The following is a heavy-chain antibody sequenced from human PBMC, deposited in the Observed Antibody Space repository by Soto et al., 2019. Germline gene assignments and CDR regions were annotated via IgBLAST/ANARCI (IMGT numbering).Heavy chain of an antibody. CDR3: AKDALSTSWYEFDY. CDR2: ISSSGGST. J-gene: IGHJ4*02. V-gene: IGHV3-23*01. D-gene: IGHD6-13*01. CDR1: GFIFSSYA. Sequence: GGSLRLSCAVSGFIFSSYAMSWVRQAPGKGLEWVSGISSSGGSTYYADSVKGRFTISRDNSKNTLYLQMNSLRGEDTAVYYCAKDALSTSWYEFDYWGQGTLVTVSS.